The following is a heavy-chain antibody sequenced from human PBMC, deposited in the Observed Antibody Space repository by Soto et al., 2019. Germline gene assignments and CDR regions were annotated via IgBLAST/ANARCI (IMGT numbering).Heavy chain of an antibody. V-gene: IGHV3-23*01. Sequence: EEQLLESGGGLVQPGGSLTLSCAASGFTFSSYAMSWVRQAPGKGLEWVSTIHSSGGSTYYADSVKGRFTISRDNSKNTLDLHMNSLRAEDTAIYYCAKGGYSYGFRFEYWGQGTLVTVSS. CDR2: IHSSGGST. CDR1: GFTFSSYA. CDR3: AKGGYSYGFRFEY. D-gene: IGHD5-18*01. J-gene: IGHJ4*02.